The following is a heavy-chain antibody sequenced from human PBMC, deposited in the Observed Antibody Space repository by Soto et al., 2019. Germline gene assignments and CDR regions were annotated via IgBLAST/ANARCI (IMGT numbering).Heavy chain of an antibody. CDR2: ISYDGTYK. J-gene: IGHJ6*02. CDR1: GFTFNNFA. CDR3: ANEVDVAFSSLQYGMDV. Sequence: GGSLRLSCAASGFTFNNFAMHWVRQAPGKGLEWVAFISYDGTYKYYADSVRGRFTVYRDNSKSTLFLQMNSLKFEDTAVYVCANEVDVAFSSLQYGMDVWGQGTTVTVSS. D-gene: IGHD5-12*01. V-gene: IGHV3-30*14.